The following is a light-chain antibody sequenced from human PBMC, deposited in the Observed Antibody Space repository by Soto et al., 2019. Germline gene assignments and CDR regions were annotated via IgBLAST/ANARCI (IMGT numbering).Light chain of an antibody. CDR1: HSVSSNY. J-gene: IGKJ1*01. Sequence: EIVLTQSPGTLSLSPGERATLSCRSSHSVSSNYLAWYQQKLGQAPRLLIYDVSSRATGIPDRFSGSGSGTDFTLTISRLEPVDFAVYYCQQYGISPTFGQGTKVEIK. V-gene: IGKV3-20*01. CDR2: DVS. CDR3: QQYGISPT.